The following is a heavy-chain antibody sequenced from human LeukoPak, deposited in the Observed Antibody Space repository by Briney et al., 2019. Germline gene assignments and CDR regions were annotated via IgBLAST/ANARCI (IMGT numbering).Heavy chain of an antibody. CDR3: ARDNAGARRRAFDI. V-gene: IGHV3-20*04. D-gene: IGHD6-25*01. Sequence: GGSLRLSCAASGFTFDDYGMSWVRQAPRKGLEWVSGINWNGGSTGYADSVKGRFTISRDNAKNSLYLQMNSLRAEDTALYYCARDNAGARRRAFDIWGQGTMVTVSS. CDR1: GFTFDDYG. J-gene: IGHJ3*02. CDR2: INWNGGST.